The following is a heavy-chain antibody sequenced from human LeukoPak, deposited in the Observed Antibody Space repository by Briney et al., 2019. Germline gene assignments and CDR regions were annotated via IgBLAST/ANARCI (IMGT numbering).Heavy chain of an antibody. Sequence: GGSLRLSCAASGFTFDDYAMHWVRHAPGKGLEWLSYISGSGTTMYYADSVKGRFTISRDNAKNSLDLQMNSLRAEDTAVYYCGRDFGLTGTKRSFDIWGQGTMVTVSS. J-gene: IGHJ3*02. D-gene: IGHD1-7*01. CDR1: GFTFDDYA. V-gene: IGHV3-11*01. CDR3: GRDFGLTGTKRSFDI. CDR2: ISGSGTTM.